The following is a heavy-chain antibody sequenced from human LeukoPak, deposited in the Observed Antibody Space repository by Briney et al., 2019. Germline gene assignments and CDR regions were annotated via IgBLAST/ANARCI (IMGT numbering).Heavy chain of an antibody. CDR2: INHSGST. J-gene: IGHJ3*02. D-gene: IGHD6-13*01. V-gene: IGHV4-34*01. CDR3: ARGRVAAAGWHDAFDI. Sequence: SETLSLTCAVYGGSFSGYYWSWIRQPPGKGLEWIGEINHSGSTNYNPSLKSRVTISVDTSKNQFSLKLSSVTAADTAVYYCARGRVAAAGWHDAFDIWGQGTMVTVSS. CDR1: GGSFSGYY.